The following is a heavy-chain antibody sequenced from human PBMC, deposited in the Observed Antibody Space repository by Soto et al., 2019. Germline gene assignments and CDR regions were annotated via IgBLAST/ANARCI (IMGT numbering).Heavy chain of an antibody. V-gene: IGHV3-7*03. J-gene: IGHJ4*02. CDR1: GFTFSTYW. CDR2: INPDGSVG. Sequence: DVQLLGSGGGLVQPGGSLRLSCVASGFTFSTYWMNWVRQAPGMGLEWVANINPDGSVGTYVDSVKGRFTTSRDNAKNSPYLQMNSLRGDDTAVYFCAGWGGHDYNYWGQGILVTVSS. D-gene: IGHD3-16*01. CDR3: AGWGGHDYNY.